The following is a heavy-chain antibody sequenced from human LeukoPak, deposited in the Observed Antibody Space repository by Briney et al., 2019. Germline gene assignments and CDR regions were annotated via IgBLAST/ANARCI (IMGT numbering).Heavy chain of an antibody. J-gene: IGHJ4*02. CDR3: ARAVITFGRAIAKGFDS. CDR2: ISYSGST. D-gene: IGHD3-16*02. V-gene: IGHV4-59*01. CDR1: GGSISSNY. Sequence: SETLSLTCTVSGGSISSNYWSWIRQPPGKGLEWIGYISYSGSTNYNPSLKSRVTMSLDTSKNQFSLNLSSVTAADTAVYYCARAVITFGRAIAKGFDSWGQGTLVTVSS.